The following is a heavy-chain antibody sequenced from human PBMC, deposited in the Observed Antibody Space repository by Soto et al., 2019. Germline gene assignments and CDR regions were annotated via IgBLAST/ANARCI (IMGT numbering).Heavy chain of an antibody. D-gene: IGHD6-19*01. CDR1: GFTFSSYG. V-gene: IGHV3-33*08. J-gene: IGHJ4*02. Sequence: GGSLRLSCAASGFTFSSYGMHWVRQAPCKGLEWVAVIWYDGSNKYYADSVKGRFTISRDNSKNTLYLQMNSLRAEDTAVYYCAREGVRYSSGWYPFDYWGQGTLVTVSS. CDR3: AREGVRYSSGWYPFDY. CDR2: IWYDGSNK.